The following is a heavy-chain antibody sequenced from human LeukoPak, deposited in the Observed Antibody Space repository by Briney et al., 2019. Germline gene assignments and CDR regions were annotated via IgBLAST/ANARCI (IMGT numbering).Heavy chain of an antibody. J-gene: IGHJ6*02. V-gene: IGHV3-21*01. CDR1: GFTFSAHS. CDR3: ARPMVRGVNYYGMDV. D-gene: IGHD3-10*01. CDR2: ISSSSSYI. Sequence: PGGSLRLSCAASGFTFSAHSMNWVRQAPGKGLEWVSSISSSSSYIYYADSVKGRFTISRDNAKNSLYLQMNSLRAEDTAVYYCARPMVRGVNYYGMDVWGQGTTVTVSS.